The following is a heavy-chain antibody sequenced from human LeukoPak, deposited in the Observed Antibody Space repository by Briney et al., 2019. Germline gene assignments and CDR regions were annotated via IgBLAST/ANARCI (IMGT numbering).Heavy chain of an antibody. CDR3: AKSAVPGRYYFDY. CDR2: IWYDGSNK. D-gene: IGHD2-2*01. V-gene: IGHV3-33*06. Sequence: GGSLRLSCAAPGFTFSNYGMPWVRQAPGKGLEWEAVIWYDGSNKYYAESVKGRFTISRDNSKNTLYLQMNSLRAEETAVYYCAKSAVPGRYYFDYWGQGTLVTVSS. J-gene: IGHJ4*02. CDR1: GFTFSNYG.